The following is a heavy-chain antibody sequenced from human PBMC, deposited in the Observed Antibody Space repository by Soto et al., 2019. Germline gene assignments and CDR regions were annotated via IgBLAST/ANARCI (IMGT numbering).Heavy chain of an antibody. Sequence: GESLKISCKVSGYSFTSYWISWVRQMPGKGLEWMGRIDPSDSYTNYSPSFQGHVTISADKSISTAYLQWSSLKASDTAMYYCARQYGYSSSSDYYYYGMDVWGQGTTVTVSS. V-gene: IGHV5-10-1*01. CDR3: ARQYGYSSSSDYYYYGMDV. J-gene: IGHJ6*02. D-gene: IGHD6-6*01. CDR2: IDPSDSYT. CDR1: GYSFTSYW.